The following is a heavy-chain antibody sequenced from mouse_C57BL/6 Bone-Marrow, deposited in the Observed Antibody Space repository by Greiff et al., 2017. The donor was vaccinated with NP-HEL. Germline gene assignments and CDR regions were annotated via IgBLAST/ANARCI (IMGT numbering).Heavy chain of an antibody. V-gene: IGHV1-50*01. CDR1: GYTFTSYW. CDR2: IDPSDSYT. J-gene: IGHJ3*01. Sequence: QVQLQQPGAELVKPGASVKLSCKASGYTFTSYWMQWVKQRPGQGLEWIGEIDPSDSYTNYNQKFKGKATLTVDTSSSTAYMQLSSLTSEDSAVYYCAIYYDYDDGFAYWGQGTLVTVSA. D-gene: IGHD2-4*01. CDR3: AIYYDYDDGFAY.